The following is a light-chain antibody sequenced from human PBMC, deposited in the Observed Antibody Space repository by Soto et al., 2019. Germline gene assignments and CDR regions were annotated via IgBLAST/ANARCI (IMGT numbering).Light chain of an antibody. J-gene: IGKJ4*01. V-gene: IGKV3-11*01. CDR3: QQRSNWPPT. CDR1: QSVSSY. CDR2: DAS. Sequence: EIVLTQSPATLSLSPGERATLSCRASQSVSSYLAWYQQKPGQAPRLLIYDASNRATGIPARFSGSGSGTDFTLTISSLEPEDFEVYYCQQRSNWPPTFGGGTKVEI.